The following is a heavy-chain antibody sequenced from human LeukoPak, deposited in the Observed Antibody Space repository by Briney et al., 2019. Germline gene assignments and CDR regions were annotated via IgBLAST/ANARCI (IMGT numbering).Heavy chain of an antibody. V-gene: IGHV4-34*01. CDR3: ARLLAPRVFGVVITDY. D-gene: IGHD3-3*01. J-gene: IGHJ4*02. Sequence: SETLSLTCTVSGGSISSYYWSWIRQPPGKGLEWIGEINHSGSTNYNPSLKSRVTISVDTSKNQFSLKLSSVTAADTAVYYCARLLAPRVFGVVITDYWGQGTLVTVSS. CDR1: GGSISSYY. CDR2: INHSGST.